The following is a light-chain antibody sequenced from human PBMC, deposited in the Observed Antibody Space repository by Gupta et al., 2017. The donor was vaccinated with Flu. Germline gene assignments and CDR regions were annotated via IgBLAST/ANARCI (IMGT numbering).Light chain of an antibody. CDR3: QERANWLPGLN. CDR2: DAS. Sequence: EIVLTQSPATLSLSPGGETTRSWRASQRVSSYVAWDQQKPSQAPRLLIYDASNRATGIPARFRGSGSGTDFTLTISSLEPEDCAVDDGQERANWLPGLNFGGGTKVEIE. J-gene: IGKJ4*01. V-gene: IGKV3-11*01. CDR1: QRVSSY.